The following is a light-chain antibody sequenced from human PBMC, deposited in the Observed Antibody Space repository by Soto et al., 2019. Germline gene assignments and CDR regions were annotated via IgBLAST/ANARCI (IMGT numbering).Light chain of an antibody. J-gene: IGLJ1*01. CDR2: EVS. CDR1: SSDVGSYNL. CDR3: CSYAGSSTFPYV. V-gene: IGLV2-23*02. Sequence: QSALTQPASVSGSPGQSITISCTGTSSDVGSYNLVSWYQQHPGKAPKLMIYEVSKRPSGVSNRFSGSKSGNTVSLTISGLQAEDEADYYCCSYAGSSTFPYVFGTGTKLTVL.